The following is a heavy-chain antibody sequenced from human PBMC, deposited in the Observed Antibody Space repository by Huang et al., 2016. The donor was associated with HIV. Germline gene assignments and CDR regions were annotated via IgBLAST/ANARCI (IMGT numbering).Heavy chain of an antibody. CDR2: VEHEDGET. V-gene: IGHV1-24*01. CDR1: GHTLTEFS. J-gene: IGHJ4*02. Sequence: QVQLVQSGAEVKKPGASVTVSCKVSGHTLTEFSMHWVRQAPGKGLEWRVGVEHEDGETIYAQKFQGRVPMTEDTSTATAYMELSSLRSEDTAVYYCATGRPLVAVDGALDYWGQGTLITVSS. D-gene: IGHD6-19*01. CDR3: ATGRPLVAVDGALDY.